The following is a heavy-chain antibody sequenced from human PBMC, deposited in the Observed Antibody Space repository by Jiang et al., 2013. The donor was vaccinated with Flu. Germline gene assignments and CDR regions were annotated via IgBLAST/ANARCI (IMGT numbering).Heavy chain of an antibody. D-gene: IGHD5-12*01. CDR1: GGSISGYY. J-gene: IGHJ4*02. CDR2: IYYSGST. CDR3: TRSEWGYAGDH. V-gene: IGHV4-59*08. Sequence: GSGLVKPSETLSLSCTVSGGSISGYYWTWIRQPPGKGLEWIGYIYYSGSTNYNPSLKSRVTISMDTSKNQVFLKLTSVTAADTAVYYCTRSEWGYAGDHWGQGTLVTVSS.